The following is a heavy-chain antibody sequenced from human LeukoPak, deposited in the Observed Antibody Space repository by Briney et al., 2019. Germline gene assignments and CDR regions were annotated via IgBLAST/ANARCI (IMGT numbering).Heavy chain of an antibody. CDR3: ARAYNYDSSGYWELDAFDI. D-gene: IGHD3-22*01. J-gene: IGHJ3*02. CDR2: IGIAGDT. Sequence: GGSLRLSCAASGFTFSSYDMHWVRQTIGKGLEWVSSIGIAGDTYYPGSVKGRFTISRENAKNSLYLQMNSLRAEDTAVYYCARAYNYDSSGYWELDAFDIWGQGTMVTVSS. V-gene: IGHV3-13*01. CDR1: GFTFSSYD.